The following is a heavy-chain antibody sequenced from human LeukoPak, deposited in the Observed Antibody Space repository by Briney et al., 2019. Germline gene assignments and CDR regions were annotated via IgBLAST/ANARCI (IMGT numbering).Heavy chain of an antibody. J-gene: IGHJ5*02. CDR2: MNPNSGNT. V-gene: IGHV1-8*01. CDR3: ATEWDGDYGPGGGWFDP. D-gene: IGHD3-10*01. CDR1: GYTFTSYD. Sequence: VASVKVSCKASGYTFTSYDINWVRQATGQGLEWMGWMNPNSGNTGYAQKFQGRVTMTRNTSISTAYMELSSLRSEDTAVYYCATEWDGDYGPGGGWFDPWGQGTLVTVSS.